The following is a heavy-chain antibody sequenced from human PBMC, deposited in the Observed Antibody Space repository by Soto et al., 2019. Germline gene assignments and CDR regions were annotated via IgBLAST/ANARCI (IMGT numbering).Heavy chain of an antibody. Sequence: GGSLSLSCAASGFTFSSYAMSWVRQAPGKGLEWVSGISGSGGSTYYADSVKGRFTISRDNSKNTLYLQMNSLRAEDTAVYYCAKDHYYGSGSSKGDAFDMWGQGTMVTVSS. CDR3: AKDHYYGSGSSKGDAFDM. V-gene: IGHV3-23*01. J-gene: IGHJ3*02. CDR2: ISGSGGST. CDR1: GFTFSSYA. D-gene: IGHD3-10*01.